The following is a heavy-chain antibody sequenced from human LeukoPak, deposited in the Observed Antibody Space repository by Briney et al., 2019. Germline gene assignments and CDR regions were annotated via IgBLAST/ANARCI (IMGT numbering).Heavy chain of an antibody. V-gene: IGHV1-69*13. CDR2: IIPIFGTA. D-gene: IGHD3-10*01. J-gene: IGHJ6*03. CDR3: ARDRSITMVRGLAHPYYYYYMDV. CDR1: GGTFSSYD. Sequence: ASVKVSCKASGGTFSSYDISWVRQAPGQGLEWMGGIIPIFGTANYAQKFQGRVTITADASTSTAYMELSRLRSDDTDVYYCARDRSITMVRGLAHPYYYYYMDVWGKGTTVTISS.